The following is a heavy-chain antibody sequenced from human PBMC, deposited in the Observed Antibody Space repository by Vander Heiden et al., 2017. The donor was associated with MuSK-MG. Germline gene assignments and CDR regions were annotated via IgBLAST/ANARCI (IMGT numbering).Heavy chain of an antibody. J-gene: IGHJ5*02. D-gene: IGHD3-10*01. V-gene: IGHV4-31*03. Sequence: QVQLQESGPGLVKPSQTLSLTCPVSGGSISSGGYYWSWIRQHPGKGLEWIGYIYYSGSTYYNPSLKSRVTISVDTSKNQFSLKLSSVTAADTAVYYCARVWSPFYGSGGPQDYNWFDPWGQGTLVTVSS. CDR1: GGSISSGGYY. CDR2: IYYSGST. CDR3: ARVWSPFYGSGGPQDYNWFDP.